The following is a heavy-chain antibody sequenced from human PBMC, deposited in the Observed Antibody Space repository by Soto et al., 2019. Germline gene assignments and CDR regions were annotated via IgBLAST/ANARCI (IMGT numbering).Heavy chain of an antibody. CDR1: GYTFSSYE. J-gene: IGHJ2*01. CDR3: AKNSGPNWYFDR. Sequence: QVQLVQSGAEVKKPGASVKVSCKASGYTFSSYEITWVRQAPGQGLEWMGWISGYNGITKYAQNFQGRVTMTTETSTNTAYMELRSLRSDDTAVYYCAKNSGPNWYFDRWGRGTLVTVSS. CDR2: ISGYNGIT. D-gene: IGHD1-26*01. V-gene: IGHV1-18*01.